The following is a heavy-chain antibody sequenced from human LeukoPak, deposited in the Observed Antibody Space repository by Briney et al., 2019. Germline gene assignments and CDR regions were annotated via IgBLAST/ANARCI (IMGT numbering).Heavy chain of an antibody. CDR1: GGSISSTSYY. J-gene: IGHJ6*02. V-gene: IGHV4-39*07. CDR3: ARLRIVVVPAGTYYYGMDV. CDR2: IHYRGTT. D-gene: IGHD2-2*01. Sequence: SETLSLTCIVSGGSISSTSYYWGWIRQSPGKGLEWIGSIHYRGTTYYNPSLLSRGTISVDTSKNQFSLKLNSVTAADTAVYYCARLRIVVVPAGTYYYGMDVWGQGTTVTVS.